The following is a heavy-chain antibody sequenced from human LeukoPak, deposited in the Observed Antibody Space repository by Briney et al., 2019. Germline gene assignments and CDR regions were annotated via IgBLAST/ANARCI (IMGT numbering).Heavy chain of an antibody. CDR1: VFTFSTYW. V-gene: IGHV3-74*01. CDR3: ARALGDI. Sequence: GGSLRLSCAASVFTFSTYWMHWVRQAPGKGLVWVSRINGDGSSTSYGDSVKGRFTISRDNAKNTLYLQMNGPRVEDTAVYYCARALGDIRGQGTLVTVSS. CDR2: INGDGSST. J-gene: IGHJ4*02.